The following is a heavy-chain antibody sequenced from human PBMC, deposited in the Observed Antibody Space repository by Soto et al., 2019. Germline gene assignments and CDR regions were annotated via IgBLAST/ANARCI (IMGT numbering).Heavy chain of an antibody. Sequence: ASVKVSCKASGYTFTSYGISWVRQAPGQGLEWMGWISAYNGNANYAQKLQGRVTMTTDTSTSTAYMELRSLRSDDTAVYYCARVVVATIYPDYWGQGTLVTVSS. D-gene: IGHD5-12*01. CDR1: GYTFTSYG. CDR2: ISAYNGNA. CDR3: ARVVVATIYPDY. J-gene: IGHJ4*02. V-gene: IGHV1-18*04.